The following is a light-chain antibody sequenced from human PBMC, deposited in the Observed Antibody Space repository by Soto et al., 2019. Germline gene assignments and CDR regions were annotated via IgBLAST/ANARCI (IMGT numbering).Light chain of an antibody. V-gene: IGKV3-11*01. CDR2: EAS. Sequence: VLTQSPGTLSLSPGERATLSCRASQSVSSYLAWYQQKPGQAPRLLIYEASNRATGIPARFSGSGSATDFTLTISSLEPEDFAVYYCQQRSDWITFGQGTRLEIK. CDR3: QQRSDWIT. J-gene: IGKJ5*01. CDR1: QSVSSY.